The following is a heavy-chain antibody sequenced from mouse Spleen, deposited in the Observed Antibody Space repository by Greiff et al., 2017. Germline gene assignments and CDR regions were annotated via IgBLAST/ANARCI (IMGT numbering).Heavy chain of an antibody. CDR2: IYPGDGDT. CDR3: AITGGLRPFAY. V-gene: IGHV1-82*01. J-gene: IGHJ3*01. Sequence: VQLQESGPELVKPGASVKISCKASGYAFSSSWMNWVKQRPGKGLEWIGRIYPGDGDTNYNGKFKGKATLTADKSSSAAYMQLSSLTSEDSAVYFCAITGGLRPFAYWGQGTLVTVSA. D-gene: IGHD3-2*02. CDR1: GYAFSSSW.